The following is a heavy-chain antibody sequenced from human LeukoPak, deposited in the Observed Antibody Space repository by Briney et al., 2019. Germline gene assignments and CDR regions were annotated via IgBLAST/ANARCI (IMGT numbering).Heavy chain of an antibody. Sequence: SETLSLTCTVSGGSINNYYWTWIRQPPGKGLEWMGYIYYTGTTNYNPSLKSRVTISVHTIRKQFSLRLTSGTAADTAVYYCARSTGGNSAYWGQGILVTVSP. D-gene: IGHD4-23*01. V-gene: IGHV4-59*08. CDR3: ARSTGGNSAY. CDR2: IYYTGTT. CDR1: GGSINNYY. J-gene: IGHJ4*02.